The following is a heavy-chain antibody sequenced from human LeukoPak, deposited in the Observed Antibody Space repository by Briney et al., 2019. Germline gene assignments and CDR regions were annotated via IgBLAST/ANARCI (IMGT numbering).Heavy chain of an antibody. CDR1: GGSISSGSYY. D-gene: IGHD3-22*01. CDR3: ARVTSSGYYYYYMDV. J-gene: IGHJ6*03. Sequence: SQTLSLTCTVSGGSISSGSYYWSWIRQPAGKGLEWIGRIYTSGSTNYNPSLKSRVTISVDTSKNQFSLKPSSVTAADTAVYYCARVTSSGYYYYYMDVWGKGTTVTVSS. CDR2: IYTSGST. V-gene: IGHV4-61*02.